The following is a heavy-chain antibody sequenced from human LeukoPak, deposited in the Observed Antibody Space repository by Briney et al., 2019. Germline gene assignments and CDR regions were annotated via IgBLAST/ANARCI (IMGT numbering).Heavy chain of an antibody. V-gene: IGHV4-59*08. CDR1: GGSIGTYY. CDR2: IHKNGNT. CDR3: ARHGQRLALDV. J-gene: IGHJ3*01. Sequence: SETLSLTCGVSGGSIGTYYWSWIRQPPGKGLEWIAFIHKNGNTNYNPSLRSRVAMSLDTSNNRLSLSLNSVTAADTATYFCARHGQRLALDVWGRGTMVIVSS. D-gene: IGHD3-16*01.